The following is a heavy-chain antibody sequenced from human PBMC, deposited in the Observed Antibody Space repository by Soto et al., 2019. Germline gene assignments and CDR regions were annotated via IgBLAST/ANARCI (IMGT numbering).Heavy chain of an antibody. Sequence: SETLSLTCAVYGGSFSGYYWSWIRQPPGKGLEWIGEINHSGSTNYNPSLKSRVTISVDTSKNQFSLKLSSVAAADTAVYYCAKTLGVVPQFAYWGQGHLVTVSS. J-gene: IGHJ4*02. D-gene: IGHD3-3*01. CDR3: AKTLGVVPQFAY. CDR1: GGSFSGYY. CDR2: INHSGST. V-gene: IGHV4-34*01.